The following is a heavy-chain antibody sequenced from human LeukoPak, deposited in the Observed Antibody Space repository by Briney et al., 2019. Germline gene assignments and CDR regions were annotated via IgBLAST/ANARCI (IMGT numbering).Heavy chain of an antibody. CDR2: ISAYNGNT. D-gene: IGHD2-15*01. V-gene: IGHV1-18*01. J-gene: IGHJ3*02. CDR1: GYTFASYG. CDR3: ASGHCSGGSCLDAFDI. Sequence: ASVKVSCKASGYTFASYGISWVRQAPGQGLEWLGWISAYNGNTNYAQKLQGRVTMTTDTSTSTAYMELRSLRSDDTAVYYYASGHCSGGSCLDAFDIWGQGTMVTVSS.